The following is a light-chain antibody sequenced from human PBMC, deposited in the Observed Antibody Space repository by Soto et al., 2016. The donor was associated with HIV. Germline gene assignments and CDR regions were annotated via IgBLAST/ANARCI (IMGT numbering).Light chain of an antibody. V-gene: IGKV1-39*01. CDR3: QQFNMYPFT. J-gene: IGKJ3*01. CDR1: QSINSY. Sequence: DIQMTQSPSSLSASVGDRVTITCRSSQSINSYLNWYQQKPGKAPKLLIYGTSSNIAGVPSRFSGSGSGTDFSLTIRSLQPEDFATYYCQQFNMYPFTFGPGTTVHVE. CDR2: GTS.